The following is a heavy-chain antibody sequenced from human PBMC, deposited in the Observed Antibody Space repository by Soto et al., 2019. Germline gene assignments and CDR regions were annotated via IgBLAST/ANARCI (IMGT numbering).Heavy chain of an antibody. CDR3: ATKTDSIPSGGDV. CDR2: IYSGGDT. Sequence: EVQLVESGGGLVQPGGSLRLSCTASGFAVRHNYMTWVRQAPGKGLEWVSLIYSGGDTAYADSVKGRFTISRHTSQNTLYLPMNSLRAEDTAVYYCATKTDSIPSGGDVWGKGTAVTVSS. D-gene: IGHD3-10*01. J-gene: IGHJ6*04. CDR1: GFAVRHNY. V-gene: IGHV3-53*04.